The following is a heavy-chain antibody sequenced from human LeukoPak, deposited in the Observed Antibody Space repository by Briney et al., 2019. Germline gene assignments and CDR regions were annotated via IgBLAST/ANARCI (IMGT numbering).Heavy chain of an antibody. J-gene: IGHJ4*02. CDR2: ISGSGVST. CDR1: GFTLSKYA. Sequence: GGSLSLSCAASGFTLSKYAMRWVRQAPGKGLEWVSSISGSGVSTYYADSVKGRFTISRDNSKNTLNLQMASLRVEDTAVYYCAKRSGTNYYFDYSGQGTLVTVSS. V-gene: IGHV3-23*01. D-gene: IGHD2-2*01. CDR3: AKRSGTNYYFDY.